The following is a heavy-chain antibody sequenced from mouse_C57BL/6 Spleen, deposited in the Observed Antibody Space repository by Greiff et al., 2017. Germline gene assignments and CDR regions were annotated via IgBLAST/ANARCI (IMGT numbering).Heavy chain of an antibody. CDR1: GFNIKNTY. Sequence: EVQLQHSVAELVRPGASVKLSCTASGFNIKNTYMHWVKQRPEQGLEWIGRIDPANGNTKYAPKFQGKATITADTSSNTAYLQLSSLTSEDTAIYYCAPYYYGSSTWFAYWGQGTLVTVSA. J-gene: IGHJ3*01. CDR3: APYYYGSSTWFAY. V-gene: IGHV14-3*01. D-gene: IGHD1-1*01. CDR2: IDPANGNT.